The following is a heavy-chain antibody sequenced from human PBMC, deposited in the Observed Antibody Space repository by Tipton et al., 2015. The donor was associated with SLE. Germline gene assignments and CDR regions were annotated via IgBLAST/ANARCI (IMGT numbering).Heavy chain of an antibody. CDR1: GGSITSGNYY. CDR2: IYYSGST. CDR3: ARYGIRSGKDI. Sequence: TLSLTCTVSGGSITSGNYYWGWIRQPPGKDLEWIGFIYYSGSTNYNPSLKSRVTISVDTSKNQFSLKLSSVTAADTAVYYCARYGIRSGKDIWGQGTMVTVSS. D-gene: IGHD3-3*01. V-gene: IGHV4-61*01. J-gene: IGHJ3*02.